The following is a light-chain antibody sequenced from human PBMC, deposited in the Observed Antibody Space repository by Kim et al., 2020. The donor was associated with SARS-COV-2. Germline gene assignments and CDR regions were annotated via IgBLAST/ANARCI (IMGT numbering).Light chain of an antibody. J-gene: IGKJ5*01. V-gene: IGKV3-20*01. CDR2: GAS. CDR3: QQYGNSPST. CDR1: QSVSTS. Sequence: LSPGERATPACRASQSVSTSLAWYQQKPGQAPRLLIHGASSRTTGIPDRFSGSGSGTDFTLTISRLEPEDFAVYYCQQYGNSPSTFGQGTRLEIK.